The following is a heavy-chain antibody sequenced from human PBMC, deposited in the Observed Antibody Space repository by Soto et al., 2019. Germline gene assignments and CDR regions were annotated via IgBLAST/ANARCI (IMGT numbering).Heavy chain of an antibody. Sequence: QVQLVQSGAEVKKPGASVRVSCKASGYTFTSYSMHWVRQAPGQGLEWMGIINPSSGRTSYAQNFQGRVTMTSDTSTSIVYMEMSILKSEDTAVYYCARDHNFGFILYAMDVWGQGTTVTVSS. J-gene: IGHJ6*02. V-gene: IGHV1-46*01. D-gene: IGHD2-15*01. CDR1: GYTFTSYS. CDR3: ARDHNFGFILYAMDV. CDR2: INPSSGRT.